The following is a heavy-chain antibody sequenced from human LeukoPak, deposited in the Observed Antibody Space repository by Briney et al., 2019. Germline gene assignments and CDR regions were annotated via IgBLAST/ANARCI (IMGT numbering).Heavy chain of an antibody. D-gene: IGHD3-10*01. V-gene: IGHV4-38-2*02. Sequence: SEALSLTCPVSGYSLSSDYYWGWIRPPPGKGLEWIGSIHHSGRTYYNPSLKSRVTIFLDTSKNQFSLKLSSVTAADTDVYYCARDIISGVWFGDNLIGGQGTLVTVSS. CDR3: ARDIISGVWFGDNLI. J-gene: IGHJ4*02. CDR2: IHHSGRT. CDR1: GYSLSSDYY.